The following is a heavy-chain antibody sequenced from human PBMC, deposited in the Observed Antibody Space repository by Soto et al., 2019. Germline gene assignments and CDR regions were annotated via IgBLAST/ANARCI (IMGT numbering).Heavy chain of an antibody. CDR3: ASSLSWNWIDP. CDR2: IYHAGST. CDR1: GGSISSSNW. J-gene: IGHJ5*02. Sequence: PSETLSLTCVVSGGSISSSNWWSWVRQTPGKGLEWIGEIYHAGSTNYNPSLKSRVTIAIDRSKKQFSLNLTSVTAADTAVYYCASSLSWNWIDPWGQGTLVTVSS. V-gene: IGHV4-4*02. D-gene: IGHD6-13*01.